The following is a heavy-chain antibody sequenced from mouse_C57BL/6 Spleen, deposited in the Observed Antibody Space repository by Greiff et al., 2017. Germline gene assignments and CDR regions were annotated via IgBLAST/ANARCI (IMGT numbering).Heavy chain of an antibody. V-gene: IGHV1-42*01. CDR3: ANYYDYDEPY. D-gene: IGHD2-4*01. J-gene: IGHJ3*01. CDR2: INPSTGGT. Sequence: EVQLQESGPELVKPGASVKISCKASGYSFPGYYMNWVKQSPEKSLEWIGEINPSTGGTTYNQKFKAKATLTVDKSSSPAYMQLKSLTSEDSAVYYCANYYDYDEPYWGQGTLVTVSA. CDR1: GYSFPGYY.